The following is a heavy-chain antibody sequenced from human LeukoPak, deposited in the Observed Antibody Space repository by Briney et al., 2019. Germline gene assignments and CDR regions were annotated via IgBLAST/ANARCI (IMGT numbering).Heavy chain of an antibody. D-gene: IGHD3-22*01. CDR3: AKDWYYYDNSGYLDN. CDR1: GFTFSIYG. V-gene: IGHV3-30*18. CDR2: IPYDGSNK. Sequence: GGSLRLSCAASGFTFSIYGMHWVRQAPSKGLEWVAVIPYDGSNKYYADSVKGRFNIYRDNSKNTLFRGVNSLRTEDTAVYYCAKDWYYYDNSGYLDNWGQGTLVTVSS. J-gene: IGHJ4*02.